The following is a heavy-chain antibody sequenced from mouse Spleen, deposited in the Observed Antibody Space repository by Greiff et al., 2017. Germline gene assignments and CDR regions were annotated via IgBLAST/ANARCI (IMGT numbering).Heavy chain of an antibody. CDR2: ISNGGGST. Sequence: EVKLVESGGGLVQPGGSLKLSCAASGFTFSDYYMYWVRQTPEKRLEWVAYISNGGGSTYYPDTVKGRFTISRDNAKNTLYLQMSRLKSEDTAMYYCARAGLGRGVYYFDYWGQGTTLTVSS. J-gene: IGHJ2*01. CDR3: ARAGLGRGVYYFDY. V-gene: IGHV5-12*01. CDR1: GFTFSDYY. D-gene: IGHD4-1*01.